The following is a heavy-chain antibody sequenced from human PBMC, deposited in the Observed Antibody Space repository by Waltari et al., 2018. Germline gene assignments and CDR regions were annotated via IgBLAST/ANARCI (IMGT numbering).Heavy chain of an antibody. D-gene: IGHD3-22*01. J-gene: IGHJ4*02. CDR3: ARYDSSGYYIRFDY. V-gene: IGHV4-31*03. CDR1: GGSISSGGYY. CDR2: IYYRVGT. Sequence: QVQLQESGPGLVKPSQTLSLTCTVSGGSISSGGYYWSWIRQHPGKGLVWIGYIYYRVGTYYIPSLKSRVTISVDTSKNQYSLKLSSVTAADTAVYYCARYDSSGYYIRFDYWGQGTLVTVSS.